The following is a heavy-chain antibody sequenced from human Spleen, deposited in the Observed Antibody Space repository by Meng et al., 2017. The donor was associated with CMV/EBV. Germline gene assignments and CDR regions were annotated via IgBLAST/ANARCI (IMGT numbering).Heavy chain of an antibody. Sequence: SETLSLTCTVSGGSISSYYWSWIRQPPGKGLEWIGYIYYSGSTNYNPSLKSRVTISVDTSKNQFSLKLSSVTAAETAVYYCARDSSLYYYGMDVWGQGTTVTVSS. J-gene: IGHJ6*02. CDR3: ARDSSLYYYGMDV. CDR1: GGSISSYY. CDR2: IYYSGST. V-gene: IGHV4-59*01. D-gene: IGHD6-13*01.